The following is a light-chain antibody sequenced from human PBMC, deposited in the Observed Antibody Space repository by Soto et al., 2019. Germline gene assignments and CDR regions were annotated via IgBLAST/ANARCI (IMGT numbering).Light chain of an antibody. Sequence: QSALTQPAAVSGSPGQSIAISCTGSSSDVGSYNYISWYQQHPGKVPKLIIYEVTNRPSGVSNRFSGSKSGNTASLTISGLQAEDEADYYCCSYTTSSTRVFGTGTKVTVL. CDR2: EVT. V-gene: IGLV2-14*01. J-gene: IGLJ1*01. CDR1: SSDVGSYNY. CDR3: CSYTTSSTRV.